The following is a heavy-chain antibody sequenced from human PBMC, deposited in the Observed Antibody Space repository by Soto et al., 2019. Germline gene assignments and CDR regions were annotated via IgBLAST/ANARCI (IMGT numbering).Heavy chain of an antibody. D-gene: IGHD2-2*02. J-gene: IGHJ4*02. Sequence: VQLQESGPGLVKPSQTLSLTCTVSGGSISSAAYYWSWIRQHPGKGLEWIGYISHSGSTYYNPSLKSRVIISVDTSKKQFSLSLTSVTAADTAVYYCAREYTYGSNFFDCWGQGALVTVSS. V-gene: IGHV4-31*03. CDR3: AREYTYGSNFFDC. CDR1: GGSISSAAYY. CDR2: ISHSGST.